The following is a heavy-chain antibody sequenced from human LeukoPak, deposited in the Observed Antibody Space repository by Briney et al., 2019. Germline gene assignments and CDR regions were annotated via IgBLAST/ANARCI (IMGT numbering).Heavy chain of an antibody. Sequence: GGSLRLSCAASGFTVSSNYMSWVRQAPGKGLEWVSVIYSGGSTSYADSVKGRFTISRDNSKNTLYLQMNSLRAEDTAVNYGASGAYSISFTFDICGQGRMVTVSS. J-gene: IGHJ3*02. CDR2: IYSGGST. CDR1: GFTVSSNY. CDR3: ASGAYSISFTFDI. D-gene: IGHD6-6*01. V-gene: IGHV3-53*01.